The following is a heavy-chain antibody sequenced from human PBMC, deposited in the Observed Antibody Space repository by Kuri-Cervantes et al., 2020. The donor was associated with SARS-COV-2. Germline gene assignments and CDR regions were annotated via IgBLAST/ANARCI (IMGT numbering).Heavy chain of an antibody. J-gene: IGHJ6*02. CDR1: GGTFSSYA. V-gene: IGHV1-69*04. D-gene: IGHD2-2*01. CDR2: IIPILGIA. CDR3: ARTGRGGYCSSTSCPISYYYGMDV. Sequence: SVKVSCKASGGTFSSYAISWVRQAPGEGLEWMGRIIPILGIANYAQKFQGRVTITADKSASTAYMELSSLRSEDTAVYYCARTGRGGYCSSTSCPISYYYGMDVWGQGTTVTVSS.